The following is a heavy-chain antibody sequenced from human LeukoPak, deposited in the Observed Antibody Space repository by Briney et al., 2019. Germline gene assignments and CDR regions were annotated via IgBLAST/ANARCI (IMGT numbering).Heavy chain of an antibody. CDR1: GFTFSIYS. J-gene: IGHJ4*02. Sequence: SGGSLRLSCAASGFTFSIYSMNWVRQAPGKGLEWVSSISSSSSYIYYADSVKGRFTISRDNAKNSLYLQMNSLRAEDAAVYYCARVSLGGYWGQGTLVTVSS. CDR3: ARVSLGGY. V-gene: IGHV3-21*01. D-gene: IGHD3-16*01. CDR2: ISSSSSYI.